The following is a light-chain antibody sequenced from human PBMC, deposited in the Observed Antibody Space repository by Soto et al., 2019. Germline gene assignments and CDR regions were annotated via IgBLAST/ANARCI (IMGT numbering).Light chain of an antibody. CDR3: SSYTSSSTLV. V-gene: IGLV2-14*01. Sequence: QPASVSGSPGQSITISCTGTSSDVGGYNYVSWYQQHPGKAPKLMIYEVSNRPSGVSNRFSGSKSGNTASLTISGLQAEDEADYYCSSYTSSSTLVFGTGTKVTVL. CDR1: SSDVGGYNY. CDR2: EVS. J-gene: IGLJ1*01.